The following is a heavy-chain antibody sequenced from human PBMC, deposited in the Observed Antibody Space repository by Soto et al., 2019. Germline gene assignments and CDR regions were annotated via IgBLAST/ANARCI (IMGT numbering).Heavy chain of an antibody. V-gene: IGHV3-30*18. CDR3: AKDLGHGGGGAFDI. CDR1: GFTFSFYG. Sequence: QVQLVESGGGVVQPGRSLRLSCAASGFTFSFYGMHWVRQAPGKGLEWVAVISYDGSNKYYADSVKGRFKISIANSKNTLYLQMNGLRAVETAVYYCAKDLGHGGGGAFDIWGQGTMVTVSS. D-gene: IGHD3-16*01. J-gene: IGHJ3*02. CDR2: ISYDGSNK.